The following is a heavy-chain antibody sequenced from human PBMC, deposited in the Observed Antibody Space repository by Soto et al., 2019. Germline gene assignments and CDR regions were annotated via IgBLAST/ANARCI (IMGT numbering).Heavy chain of an antibody. CDR2: ISTYNGNT. V-gene: IGHV1-18*01. Sequence: ASVKVSCKASGYTFTSFGISWVRQAPGQGLEWMGWISTYNGNTTYAQKFQGRVTITADESTSTAYMELSSLRSEDTAVYYCARRGTYGDLDYWGQGTLVTVSS. CDR3: ARRGTYGDLDY. J-gene: IGHJ4*02. CDR1: GYTFTSFG. D-gene: IGHD4-17*01.